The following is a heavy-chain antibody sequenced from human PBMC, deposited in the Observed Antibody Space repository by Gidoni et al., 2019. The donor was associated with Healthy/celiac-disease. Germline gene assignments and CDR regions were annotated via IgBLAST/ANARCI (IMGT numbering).Heavy chain of an antibody. CDR1: GGSFSGYY. J-gene: IGHJ4*02. V-gene: IGHV4-34*01. Sequence: QVQLQQLGAGLLKPSETLSLTCAVYGGSFSGYYWSWIRQPPGKGLEWIGEINHSGSTNYNPSLKSRVTISVDTSKNQFSLKLSSVTAADTAVYYCAREGISGYDYWGQGTLVTVSS. D-gene: IGHD5-12*01. CDR2: INHSGST. CDR3: AREGISGYDY.